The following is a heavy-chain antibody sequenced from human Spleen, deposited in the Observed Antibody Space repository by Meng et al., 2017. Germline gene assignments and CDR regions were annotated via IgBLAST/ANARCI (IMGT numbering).Heavy chain of an antibody. CDR2: INAGNGDT. D-gene: IGHD1-26*01. V-gene: IGHV1-3*01. J-gene: IGHJ4*02. CDR1: GYTFISYA. Sequence: QVRLVQAGAEVKKPGASVKVSCKASGYTFISYAIHWVRQAPGQRLEWMGWINAGNGDTKHSQKFQGRVTITRDTSASTAYMELSSLSSEDTAVYYCAREGGSGDYYGSEAFDSWGQGTLVTVSS. CDR3: AREGGSGDYYGSEAFDS.